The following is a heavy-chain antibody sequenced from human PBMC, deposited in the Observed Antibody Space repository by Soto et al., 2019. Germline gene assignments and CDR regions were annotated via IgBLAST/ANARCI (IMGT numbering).Heavy chain of an antibody. V-gene: IGHV4-30-2*01. J-gene: IGHJ4*02. CDR3: ARSYAGNGKNRDLDQ. Sequence: SDTLSLTCTVSGVSVTSGGNSWTWIRRPPGKGLEWIGYIYHSGTTYYNPSLKSRVSISIDRSKNQFSLNLNSVTAADTAVYFCARSYAGNGKNRDLDQWGQGTLVTVSS. D-gene: IGHD3-16*01. CDR2: IYHSGTT. CDR1: GVSVTSGGNS.